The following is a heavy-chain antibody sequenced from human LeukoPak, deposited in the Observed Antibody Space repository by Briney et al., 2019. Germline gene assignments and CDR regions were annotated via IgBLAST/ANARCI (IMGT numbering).Heavy chain of an antibody. J-gene: IGHJ4*02. Sequence: ASVKVSCKASGYTFTRYYMHWVRQAPGQGLEWVGVINPSGGTTTYAQKFQGRLTMTRDTSTSTVYMDLSSLRSEDTAVYYCARHSLTETTPFDYWGQGTLVTVSS. V-gene: IGHV1-46*01. CDR2: INPSGGTT. CDR1: GYTFTRYY. D-gene: IGHD1-20*01. CDR3: ARHSLTETTPFDY.